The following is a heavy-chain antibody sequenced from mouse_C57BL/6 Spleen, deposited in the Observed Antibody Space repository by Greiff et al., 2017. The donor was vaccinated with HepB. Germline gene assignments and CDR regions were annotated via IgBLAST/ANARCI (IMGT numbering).Heavy chain of an antibody. CDR2: IDPSDSYT. D-gene: IGHD2-1*01. CDR1: GYTFTSYW. J-gene: IGHJ2*01. Sequence: QVQLQQPGAELVMPGASVKLSCKASGYTFTSYWMHWVKQRPGQGLEWIGEIDPSDSYTNYNQKFKGKSTLTVDKSSSTAYMQLSSLTSEDSAVYYCARPGVYYGNYAFDYWGQGTTLTVSS. V-gene: IGHV1-69*01. CDR3: ARPGVYYGNYAFDY.